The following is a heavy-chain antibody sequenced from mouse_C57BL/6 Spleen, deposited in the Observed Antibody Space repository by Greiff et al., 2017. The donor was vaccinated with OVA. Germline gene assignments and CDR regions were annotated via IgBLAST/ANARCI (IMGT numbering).Heavy chain of an antibody. J-gene: IGHJ4*01. V-gene: IGHV1-4*01. CDR3: ANYYGSSYYAMDY. Sequence: VQGVESGAELARPGASVKMSCKASGYTFTSYTMHWVKQRPGQGLEWIGYINPSSGYTKYNQKFKDKATLTADKSSSTAYMQLSSLTSEDSAVYYCANYYGSSYYAMDYWGQGTSVTVSS. CDR2: INPSSGYT. CDR1: GYTFTSYT. D-gene: IGHD1-1*01.